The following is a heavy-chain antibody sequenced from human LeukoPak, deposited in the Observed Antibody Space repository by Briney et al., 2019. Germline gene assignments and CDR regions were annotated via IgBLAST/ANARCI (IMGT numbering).Heavy chain of an antibody. D-gene: IGHD3-16*02. J-gene: IGHJ4*02. CDR2: ISGSGSNT. V-gene: IGHV3-23*01. CDR3: GPSLGELSQSSLFDY. CDR1: GFTFINYA. Sequence: GGSLRLSCAASGFTFINYAMTLVRQAPGKGLEWVSAISGSGSNTYYADSVKGRFTISRDNSKNTLYLQMNSLRVEDTAIYYCGPSLGELSQSSLFDYWGQGTLVTVSS.